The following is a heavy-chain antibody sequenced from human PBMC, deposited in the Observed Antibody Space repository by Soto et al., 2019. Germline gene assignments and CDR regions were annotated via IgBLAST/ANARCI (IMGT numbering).Heavy chain of an antibody. Sequence: QVQLVESGGGVVQPGRSLRLSCAASGFTFSNYGMHWVRQAPGKGLEWVAVIWYDGSYKYAADSLKGRFTISRDNCKNTLYLQMNNLRAEDTVVYYCARDQAHGDFDLCGRGTLVTVSS. CDR1: GFTFSNYG. CDR3: ARDQAHGDFDL. J-gene: IGHJ2*01. D-gene: IGHD3-10*01. V-gene: IGHV3-33*01. CDR2: IWYDGSYK.